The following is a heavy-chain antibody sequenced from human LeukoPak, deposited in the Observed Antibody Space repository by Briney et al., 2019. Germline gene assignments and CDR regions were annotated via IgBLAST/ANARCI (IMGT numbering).Heavy chain of an antibody. J-gene: IGHJ6*02. D-gene: IGHD6-19*01. Sequence: SVKVSCKASGGTFSIYAISWVRQAPGQGLEWMGGIIPIFGTANYAQKFQGRVTITADESTRTAYMELSSLRSEDTAVYYCARIAVAGIGSSYYYYYGMDVWGQGTTVTVSS. CDR3: ARIAVAGIGSSYYYYYGMDV. V-gene: IGHV1-69*13. CDR1: GGTFSIYA. CDR2: IIPIFGTA.